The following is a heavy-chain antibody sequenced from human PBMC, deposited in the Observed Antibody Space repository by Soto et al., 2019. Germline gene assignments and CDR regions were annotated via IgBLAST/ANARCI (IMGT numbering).Heavy chain of an antibody. CDR3: EGSWT. V-gene: IGHV3-23*01. D-gene: IGHD5-12*01. CDR2: ISGSSDRT. J-gene: IGHJ3*01. Sequence: EVPVLESGGDLVQPGGSLRLSCAASGFTIRNYAMSWVRQAPGKALEWVSGISGSSDRTYYADSVKGRFTISKDTSSNTLYLQMNSLRVEDTAVYHCEGSWTWGQGTMVTVSS. CDR1: GFTIRNYA.